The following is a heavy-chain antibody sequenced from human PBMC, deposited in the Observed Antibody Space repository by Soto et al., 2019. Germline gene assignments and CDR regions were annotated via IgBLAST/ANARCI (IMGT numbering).Heavy chain of an antibody. CDR3: AKHRDTYGNGAFDY. CDR2: IHYTGRT. V-gene: IGHV4-59*08. Sequence: PSETLSLTCAVSGGSISGYYWSWIRQPPGKGLEWIAFIHYTGRTSYNPSLKNRVTILQDTSKNHFSLKLNSVTTTDPAVYYCAKHRDTYGNGAFDYGGQEILVTVPP. CDR1: GGSISGYY. D-gene: IGHD4-17*01. J-gene: IGHJ4*02.